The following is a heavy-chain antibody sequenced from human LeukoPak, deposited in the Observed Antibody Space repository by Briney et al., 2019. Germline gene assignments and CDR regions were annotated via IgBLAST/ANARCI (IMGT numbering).Heavy chain of an antibody. CDR2: ISFDGSNK. V-gene: IGHV3-30*03. Sequence: GGSLRLSCVASGFTFSSHGIHWVRQAPGKGLEWVAVISFDGSNKYYADSVKGRFTISRDNSKNTLYLQMNSLRAEDTAVYYCAPLGNPYLDYWGQGTLVTVSS. CDR1: GFTFSSHG. J-gene: IGHJ4*02. CDR3: APLGNPYLDY.